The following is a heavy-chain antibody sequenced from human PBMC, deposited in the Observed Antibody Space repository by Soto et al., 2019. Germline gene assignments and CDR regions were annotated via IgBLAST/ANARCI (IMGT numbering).Heavy chain of an antibody. CDR3: ARDNGYSYGYTLDH. J-gene: IGHJ4*02. Sequence: SETLSLTCTVSGCSISSCYWSWIRQPPGKGLEWIGYIYYSGSTNYNPSLKSRVTISVDTSKNQFSLKLSSVTAADTAVYYCARDNGYSYGYTLDHWGQGTLVTVS. V-gene: IGHV4-59*01. CDR2: IYYSGST. D-gene: IGHD5-18*01. CDR1: GCSISSCY.